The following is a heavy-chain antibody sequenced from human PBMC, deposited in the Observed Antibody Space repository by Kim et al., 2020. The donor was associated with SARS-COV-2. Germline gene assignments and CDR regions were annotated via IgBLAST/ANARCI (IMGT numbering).Heavy chain of an antibody. D-gene: IGHD3-22*01. CDR2: ISYDGSNK. V-gene: IGHV3-30-3*01. Sequence: GGSLRLSCAASGFTFSSYAMHWVRQAPGKGLEWVAVISYDGSNKYYADSVKGRFTISRDNSKNTLYLQMNSLRAEDTAVYYCARAMYYYDSSGPIDYWGQGTLVTVSS. CDR3: ARAMYYYDSSGPIDY. J-gene: IGHJ4*02. CDR1: GFTFSSYA.